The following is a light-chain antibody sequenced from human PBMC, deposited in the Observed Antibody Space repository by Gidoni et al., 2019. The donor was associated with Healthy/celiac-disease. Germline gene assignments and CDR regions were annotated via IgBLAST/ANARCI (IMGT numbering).Light chain of an antibody. CDR1: QSVSSY. V-gene: IGKV3-11*01. Sequence: EIVLTQSPATLSLSPGERATLACSASQSVSSYLACYQQKPGQAPRLLIYDDSTRATGNPARFSGSGSGTYFTLTISSLEPEDFAVYYCQQRSNWPPLTFGGGTKVEIK. CDR3: QQRSNWPPLT. CDR2: DDS. J-gene: IGKJ4*01.